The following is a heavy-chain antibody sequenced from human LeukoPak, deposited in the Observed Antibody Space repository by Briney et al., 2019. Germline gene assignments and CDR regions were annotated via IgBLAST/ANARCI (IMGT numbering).Heavy chain of an antibody. J-gene: IGHJ4*02. CDR1: GGSFSGYY. CDR2: INHSGST. V-gene: IGHV4-34*01. Sequence: SETLSLTCAVYGGSFSGYYWSWIRQPPGKGLEWIGEINHSGSTNYNPSLKSRVTISVDTSKTQFSLKLSSVTAADTAVYYCARGLRDPNYYGSGSYYNWVPDYWGQGTLVTVSS. CDR3: ARGLRDPNYYGSGSYYNWVPDY. D-gene: IGHD3-10*01.